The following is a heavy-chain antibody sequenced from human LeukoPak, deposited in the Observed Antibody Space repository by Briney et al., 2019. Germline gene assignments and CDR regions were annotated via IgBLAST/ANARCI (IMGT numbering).Heavy chain of an antibody. CDR1: GFTFRNFG. V-gene: IGHV3-30*19. CDR3: ARSYCSGGSCYWSDYYGMDV. CDR2: IWYDGSNK. D-gene: IGHD2-15*01. Sequence: GGSLRLSCAVSGFTFRNFGMHWVRQAPGKGLEWVAVIWYDGSNKYYADSVKGRFTISRDNSKNTLYLQMNSLRAEDTAVYYCARSYCSGGSCYWSDYYGMDVWGQGTTVTVSS. J-gene: IGHJ6*02.